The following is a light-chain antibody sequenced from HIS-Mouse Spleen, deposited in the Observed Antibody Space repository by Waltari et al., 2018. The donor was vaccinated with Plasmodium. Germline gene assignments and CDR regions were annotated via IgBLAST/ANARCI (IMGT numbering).Light chain of an antibody. CDR1: QDISNY. CDR2: DAS. J-gene: IGKJ4*01. Sequence: DIQMTQSPSSLSASVGERVTITCQASQDISNYLNWYHQKPGKAPKLLNYDASNLETGVPSRFSGSGSGTDFTFTISSLQPEDIATYYCQQYNNLPLTFGGGTKVEIK. V-gene: IGKV1-33*01. CDR3: QQYNNLPLT.